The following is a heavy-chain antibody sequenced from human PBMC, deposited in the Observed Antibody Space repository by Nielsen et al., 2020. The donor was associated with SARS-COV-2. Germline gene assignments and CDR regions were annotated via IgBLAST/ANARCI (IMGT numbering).Heavy chain of an antibody. Sequence: WIRQLPGKGLEWVAVIWYDGSNKYYAGSVKGRFTISRDNSKNSLYLQMNSLRDEDTAVYYCARGGRYCSSTSCYTLGGWFDPWGQGTLVTVSS. CDR3: ARGGRYCSSTSCYTLGGWFDP. D-gene: IGHD2-2*02. CDR2: IWYDGSNK. J-gene: IGHJ5*02. V-gene: IGHV3-33*01.